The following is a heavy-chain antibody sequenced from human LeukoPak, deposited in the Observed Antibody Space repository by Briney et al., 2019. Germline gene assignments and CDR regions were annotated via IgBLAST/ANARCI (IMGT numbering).Heavy chain of an antibody. D-gene: IGHD3-3*01. J-gene: IGHJ4*02. Sequence: PSETLSLTCAVSGVSISSGGYSWTWIRQPPGKGLEWIGYISYSGNTYYNPSLKSRVTISVDTPKNQFSLKLSSVTAADTAVYYCARGERYDFHFDYWGQGTLVTVSS. CDR1: GVSISSGGYS. CDR3: ARGERYDFHFDY. CDR2: ISYSGNT. V-gene: IGHV4-30-4*07.